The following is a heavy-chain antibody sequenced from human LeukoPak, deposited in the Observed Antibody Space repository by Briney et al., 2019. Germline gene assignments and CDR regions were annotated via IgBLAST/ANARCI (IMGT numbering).Heavy chain of an antibody. CDR3: ARAPDCSSTSCYTWIWFDP. CDR1: GGTFSSYA. D-gene: IGHD2-2*02. J-gene: IGHJ5*02. CDR2: IIPIFGTA. Sequence: SVKVSCKASGGTFSSYAISWVRQAPGQGLEWMGGIIPIFGTANYAQKFQGRVTITTNESTSTAYMELSSLRSEDTAVYYCARAPDCSSTSCYTWIWFDPWGQGTLVTVSS. V-gene: IGHV1-69*05.